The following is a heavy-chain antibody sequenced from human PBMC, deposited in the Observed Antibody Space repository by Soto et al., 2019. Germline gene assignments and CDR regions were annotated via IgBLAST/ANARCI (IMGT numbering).Heavy chain of an antibody. D-gene: IGHD5-12*01. CDR2: LSDRGTS. CDR3: AGDYASGGYDF. CDR1: GFSVRSTY. V-gene: IGHV3-53*01. Sequence: LRLSCAASGFSVRSTYMSWVRQAPGKGLEWVSTLSDRGTSHYADSVTGRFSVSRDNSKNTLYLQMNGLRVDDTAIYYCAGDYASGGYDFRGQGTQVTVSS. J-gene: IGHJ4*02.